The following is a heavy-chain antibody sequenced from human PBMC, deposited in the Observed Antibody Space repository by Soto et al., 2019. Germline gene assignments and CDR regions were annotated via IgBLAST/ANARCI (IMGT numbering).Heavy chain of an antibody. CDR1: GGYISSGGYS. CDR2: IYHSGSA. J-gene: IGHJ3*02. CDR3: ASKFGELLADAFDI. D-gene: IGHD3-10*01. Sequence: SETLSLTCAVSGGYISSGGYSWSWIRQPPGKGLEWIGYIYHSGSANYNPSLKSRVTISVDKSKSQFSLKMNSVTAADTVVYYCASKFGELLADAFDIWGQGTMVTVSS. V-gene: IGHV4-30-2*01.